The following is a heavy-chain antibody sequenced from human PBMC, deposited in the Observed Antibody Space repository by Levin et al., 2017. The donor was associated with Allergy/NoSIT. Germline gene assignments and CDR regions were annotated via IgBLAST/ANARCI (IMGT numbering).Heavy chain of an antibody. CDR3: AKSGGRIAAAGTLDY. V-gene: IGHV3-23*01. Sequence: GASVKVSCAASGFTLSSYAMSWVRQAPGKGLEWVSAISGSGGSTYYADSVKGRFTISRDNSKNTLYLQMNSLRAEDTAVYYCAKSGGRIAAAGTLDYWGQGTLVTVSS. CDR2: ISGSGGST. CDR1: GFTLSSYA. D-gene: IGHD6-13*01. J-gene: IGHJ4*02.